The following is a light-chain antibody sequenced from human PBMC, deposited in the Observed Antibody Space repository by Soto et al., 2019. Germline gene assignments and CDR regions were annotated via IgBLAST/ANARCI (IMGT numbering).Light chain of an antibody. CDR2: DAS. V-gene: IGKV1-39*01. CDR3: QQSYNTAPYT. J-gene: IGKJ2*01. Sequence: DIQMTQSPSSLSASVGDRVTITCRASQSISSYLNWYQQKPGKAPKLLIYDASSLQSGVPSRFSGSGSGTDFTLTISSLQPEDFATYYCQQSYNTAPYTFGQGTKLEIK. CDR1: QSISSY.